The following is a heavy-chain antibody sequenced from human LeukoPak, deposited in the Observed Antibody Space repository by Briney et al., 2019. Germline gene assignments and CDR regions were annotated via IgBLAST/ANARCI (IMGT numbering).Heavy chain of an antibody. J-gene: IGHJ5*02. CDR3: ARGGYYGSGNDFRFDP. D-gene: IGHD3-10*01. V-gene: IGHV4-4*07. Sequence: SETLSLTCTVSGGSISSYYWSWIRQPAGKGLEWIGRIYYSGSTNYKPSLKSRVTISVDTSKNQFSLKLNSVTAADTAVYYCARGGYYGSGNDFRFDPWGQGTLVTVSS. CDR1: GGSISSYY. CDR2: IYYSGST.